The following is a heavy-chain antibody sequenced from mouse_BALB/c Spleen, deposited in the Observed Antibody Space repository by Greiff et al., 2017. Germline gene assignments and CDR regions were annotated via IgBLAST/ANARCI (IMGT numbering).Heavy chain of an antibody. CDR2: ISSGGGNT. Sequence: EVQLVESGGGLVKPGGSLKLSCAASGFTFSSYTMSWVRQTPEKRLEWVATISSGGGNTYYPDSVKGRFTISRDNAKNNLYLQMSSLRSEDTALYYCARYYYGSSYWYFDVWGAGTTVTVSS. V-gene: IGHV5-9*03. CDR1: GFTFSSYT. CDR3: ARYYYGSSYWYFDV. J-gene: IGHJ1*01. D-gene: IGHD1-1*01.